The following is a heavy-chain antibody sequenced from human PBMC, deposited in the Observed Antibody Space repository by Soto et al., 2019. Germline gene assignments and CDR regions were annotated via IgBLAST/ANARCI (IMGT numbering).Heavy chain of an antibody. CDR3: AHPLDLDV. J-gene: IGHJ6*04. Sequence: EVQLLESGGGLVQPGGSLRLSCAASGFTFSRSWMSWVRQAPGKGLEWVATIKPDGSEKYYVDSVKGRFTISRDNSKKSLNLQMNSLRSEDTAVFYCAHPLDLDVWGKGATVTVSS. CDR2: IKPDGSEK. V-gene: IGHV3-7*01. CDR1: GFTFSRSW.